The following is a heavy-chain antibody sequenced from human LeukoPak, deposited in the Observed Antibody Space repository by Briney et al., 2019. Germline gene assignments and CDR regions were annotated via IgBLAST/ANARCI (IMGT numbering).Heavy chain of an antibody. CDR3: ARSDDFWSGYWDY. CDR2: IYSGDST. CDR1: GFSVGSNY. V-gene: IGHV3-53*01. Sequence: GGSLRLSCAASGFSVGSNYMSWVRQAPGKGLEWVSLIYSGDSTSYADSVKGRFTISRDKPKNTLYLQMNSLRAEDTAVYHCARSDDFWSGYWDYWGQGTLVTVSS. D-gene: IGHD3-3*01. J-gene: IGHJ4*02.